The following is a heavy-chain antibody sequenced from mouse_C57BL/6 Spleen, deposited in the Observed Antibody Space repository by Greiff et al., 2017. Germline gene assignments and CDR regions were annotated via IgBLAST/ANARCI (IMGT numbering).Heavy chain of an antibody. D-gene: IGHD2-5*01. V-gene: IGHV14-1*01. J-gene: IGHJ3*01. CDR1: GFNIKDYY. Sequence: VQLQQSGAELVRPGASVKLSCTASGFNIKDYYMHWVKQRPEQGLEWIGRIDPEDGDTEYAPKFQGKATMTADTSSNTAYLQLSSLTSEDTAVYYCTAYYSNYVSFAYWGQGTLVTVSA. CDR2: IDPEDGDT. CDR3: TAYYSNYVSFAY.